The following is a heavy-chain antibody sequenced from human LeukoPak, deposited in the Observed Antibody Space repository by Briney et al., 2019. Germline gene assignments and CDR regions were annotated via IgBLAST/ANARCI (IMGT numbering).Heavy chain of an antibody. CDR2: IRYDGSNE. CDR1: GFTFSSYD. J-gene: IGHJ5*02. V-gene: IGHV3-30*02. Sequence: GGSLRLSCAASGFTFSSYDMHWVRQAPGKGLEWVAFIRYDGSNESYADSVKGRFIISRDNSKNTLWLQMNSLRAEDTAMYYCAKDPRLGATVTRGLPPTTWGKGTLVTVSS. CDR3: AKDPRLGATVTRGLPPTT. D-gene: IGHD1-26*01.